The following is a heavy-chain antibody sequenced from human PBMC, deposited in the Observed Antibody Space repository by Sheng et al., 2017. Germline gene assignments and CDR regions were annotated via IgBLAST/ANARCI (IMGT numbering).Heavy chain of an antibody. CDR1: GGTFSSYT. D-gene: IGHD2-2*01. V-gene: IGHV1-69*02. CDR3: ASGYCSSTSCYIYYYYMDV. Sequence: QVQLVQSGAEVKKPGSSVKVSCKASGGTFSSYTISWVRQAPGQGLEWMGRIIPILGIANYAQKFQGRVTITADKSTSTAYMELSSLRSEDTAVYYCASGYCSSTSCYIYYYYMDVWGKGTTVTVSS. CDR2: IIPILGIA. J-gene: IGHJ6*03.